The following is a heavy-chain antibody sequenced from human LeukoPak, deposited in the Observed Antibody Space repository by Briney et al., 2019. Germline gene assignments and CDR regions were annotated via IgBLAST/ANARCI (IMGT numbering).Heavy chain of an antibody. Sequence: PGGSLRLSCAASGFTFSSYSMNWVRQAPGKGLEWVSSISSSSSYIYYADSVKGRFTISRDNSKNTLYLQMNSLRAEDTAVYYCAKDDAWLQYNDWGQGTLVTVSS. V-gene: IGHV3-21*04. CDR1: GFTFSSYS. D-gene: IGHD5-24*01. J-gene: IGHJ4*02. CDR3: AKDDAWLQYND. CDR2: ISSSSSYI.